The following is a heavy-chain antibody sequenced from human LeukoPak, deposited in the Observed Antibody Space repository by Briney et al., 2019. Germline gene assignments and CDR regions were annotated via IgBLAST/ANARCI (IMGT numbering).Heavy chain of an antibody. V-gene: IGHV3-64*05. Sequence: GGSLRLSCSASGFTFSTYFMHWVRQAPGKGLECVSAITGSGGSTYYADSVKGRFTISRDNPKNTLYFQMSSLRAEDTAVYYCVRDQRGGSSGYYDSWGQGTLVTVSS. D-gene: IGHD3-22*01. CDR3: VRDQRGGSSGYYDS. CDR1: GFTFSTYF. J-gene: IGHJ4*02. CDR2: ITGSGGST.